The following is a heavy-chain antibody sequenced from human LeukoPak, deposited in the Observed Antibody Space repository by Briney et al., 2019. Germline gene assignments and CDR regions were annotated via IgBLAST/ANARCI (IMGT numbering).Heavy chain of an antibody. CDR1: XXXGGYY. D-gene: IGHD6-19*01. CDR2: IYYSGST. CDR3: ARAYSSGWYFDY. V-gene: IGHV4-31*02. Sequence: XXXGGYYWSWIXXHXGKGLEWIGYIYYSGSTYYNPSLKSRVTISVDTSKNQFSLKLSSVTAADTAVYYCARAYSSGWYFDYWGQGTLVTVSS. J-gene: IGHJ4*02.